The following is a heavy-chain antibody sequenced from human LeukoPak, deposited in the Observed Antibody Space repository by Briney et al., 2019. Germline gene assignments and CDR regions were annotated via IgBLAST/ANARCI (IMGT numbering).Heavy chain of an antibody. D-gene: IGHD6-19*01. CDR3: ARDPPTGYGSGWYFDY. V-gene: IGHV1-46*01. J-gene: IGHJ4*02. Sequence: ASVKVSCKASGYTFTSYYMHWVRQAPGQGLEWMGIINPSGGSTSYAQKFQGRVTMTRDTSTSTVYMELSSLRSEDTAVYYCARDPPTGYGSGWYFDYWGQGTLVTVSS. CDR2: INPSGGST. CDR1: GYTFTSYY.